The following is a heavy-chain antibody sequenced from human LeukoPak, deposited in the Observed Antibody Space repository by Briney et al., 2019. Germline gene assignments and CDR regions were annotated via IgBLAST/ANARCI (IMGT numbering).Heavy chain of an antibody. CDR3: ARAKDGYSYVCYYYYMDV. CDR1: GGSISSGGYS. CDR2: IYHRGST. J-gene: IGHJ6*03. D-gene: IGHD5-18*01. V-gene: IGHV4-30-2*01. Sequence: PSQTLSLTCAVSGGSISSGGYSWSWIRQPPGKGLEWIGFIYHRGSTFYNPSLKSRVTISVDRSKNQFSLKLSSVTAADTAVYYCARAKDGYSYVCYYYYMDVWGKGTTVTVSS.